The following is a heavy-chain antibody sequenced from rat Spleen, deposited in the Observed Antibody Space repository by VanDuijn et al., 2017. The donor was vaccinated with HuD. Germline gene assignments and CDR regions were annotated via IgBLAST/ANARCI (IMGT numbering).Heavy chain of an antibody. CDR2: FSFDGRTT. CDR1: GFTFSHYG. V-gene: IGHV5-29*01. Sequence: EVQLVESGGGLVQPGRSLKLTCAASGFTFSHYGMAWVRQAPTKGLEWVATFSFDGRTTYYRDSVRGRFTLSRDNAKSTLYLQMDSLRSEDTATYYCARHRNYGGIPFDYWGQGVMVTVSS. J-gene: IGHJ2*01. CDR3: ARHRNYGGIPFDY. D-gene: IGHD1-11*01.